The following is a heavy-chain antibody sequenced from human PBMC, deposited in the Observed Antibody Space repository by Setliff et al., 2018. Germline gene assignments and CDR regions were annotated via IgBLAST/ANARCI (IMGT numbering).Heavy chain of an antibody. D-gene: IGHD6-13*01. J-gene: IGHJ4*02. CDR3: TTGIAAAGTGAHY. CDR2: ISVYNGKT. V-gene: IGHV1-18*01. CDR1: GYTFTSYG. Sequence: ASVKVSCKASGYTFTSYGFSWVRQAPGQGLEWMGWISVYNGKTKYAQKFQGRFTISRDDSKNTLYLQMNSLKTEDTAVYYCTTGIAAAGTGAHYWGQGTLVTVSS.